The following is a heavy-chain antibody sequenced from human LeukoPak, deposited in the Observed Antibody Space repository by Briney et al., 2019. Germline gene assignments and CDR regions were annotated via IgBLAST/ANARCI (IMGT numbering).Heavy chain of an antibody. V-gene: IGHV1-18*01. Sequence: ASVKASCKASGYTFTSYGISWVRQAPGQGLEWMGWISAYNGNTNYAQKLQGRVTMTTDTSTSTAYMELRSLRSDDTAVYYCARTEGITMIVVDFDYWGQGTLVTVSS. CDR3: ARTEGITMIVVDFDY. CDR1: GYTFTSYG. J-gene: IGHJ4*02. CDR2: ISAYNGNT. D-gene: IGHD3-22*01.